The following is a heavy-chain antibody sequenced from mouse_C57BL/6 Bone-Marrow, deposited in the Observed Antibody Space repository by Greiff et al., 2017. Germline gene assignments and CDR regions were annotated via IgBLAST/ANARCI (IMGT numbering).Heavy chain of an antibody. V-gene: IGHV1-81*01. CDR2: IYPRSGNT. D-gene: IGHD1-1*01. CDR3: ARGDYYGSSYAWFAY. J-gene: IGHJ3*01. Sequence: QVQLQQSGAELARPGASVKLSCEASGYTFTSYGISWVKQRTGQGLEWIGEIYPRSGNTYYNEKFKGKATLTADKSSSTAYMELRSLTSEDSAVYFCARGDYYGSSYAWFAYWGQGTLVTVSA. CDR1: GYTFTSYG.